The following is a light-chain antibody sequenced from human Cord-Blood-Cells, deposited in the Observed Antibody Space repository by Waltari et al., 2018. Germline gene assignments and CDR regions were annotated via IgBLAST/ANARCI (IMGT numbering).Light chain of an antibody. Sequence: QSALTQPRSVSGSPGQSVTISCTGTSSDVGGYNYVSWYQQHPGKAPKIMFYDVSKRPSAVPYCFSGSKSGNTASPTISGLQAEDEADYYCCAYAGSYVVFGGGTKLTVL. V-gene: IGLV2-11*01. CDR3: CAYAGSYVV. J-gene: IGLJ2*01. CDR2: DVS. CDR1: SSDVGGYNY.